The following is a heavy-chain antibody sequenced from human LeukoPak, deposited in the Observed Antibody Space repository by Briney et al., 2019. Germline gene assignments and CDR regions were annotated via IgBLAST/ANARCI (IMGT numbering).Heavy chain of an antibody. CDR3: PRAARGYTSGRFDY. CDR1: GFTFSTYE. CDR2: ISSSGGTI. D-gene: IGHD5-12*01. V-gene: IGHV3-48*03. Sequence: GGSLRLSCAASGFTFSTYEINWGRQAPGRGLEWLSYISSSGGTIYYADPVKGRFTISRDNAKNSLYLQMNTPRAEDTDVYYCPRAARGYTSGRFDYWGQGTLVTVSS. J-gene: IGHJ4*02.